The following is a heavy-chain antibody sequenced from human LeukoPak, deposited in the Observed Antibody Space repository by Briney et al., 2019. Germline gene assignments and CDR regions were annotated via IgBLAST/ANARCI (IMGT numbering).Heavy chain of an antibody. D-gene: IGHD3-10*01. CDR1: GFTLSDYY. CDR2: ISTSGSST. V-gene: IGHV3-11*06. J-gene: IGHJ4*02. Sequence: PGGALRLSRAASGFTLSDYYMSWIRPAPGKGLEWVSYISTSGSSTNYAESVKGRFTISRDNAKNSLYLQMNSLGGEGTAVYYCARDLYYYGSGNYAPGFPDYWGQGTLVTVSS. CDR3: ARDLYYYGSGNYAPGFPDY.